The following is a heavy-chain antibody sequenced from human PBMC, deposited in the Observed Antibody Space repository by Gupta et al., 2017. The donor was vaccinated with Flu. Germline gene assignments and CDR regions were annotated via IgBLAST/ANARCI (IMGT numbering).Heavy chain of an antibody. J-gene: IGHJ4*02. D-gene: IGHD6-13*01. V-gene: IGHV3-23*01. CDR3: ANLDSSSWFNY. CDR2: ISGSADDT. Sequence: EVQLLESGGGFIQTGGSLRLSCAASGLTFTSYTMTWVRQAPGKGLKWVSSISGSADDTYYADSVKGRFTISRDNSKSTLYLQMNSLRAEDTAGYYCANLDSSSWFNYWGQGTLVTVSS. CDR1: GLTFTSYT.